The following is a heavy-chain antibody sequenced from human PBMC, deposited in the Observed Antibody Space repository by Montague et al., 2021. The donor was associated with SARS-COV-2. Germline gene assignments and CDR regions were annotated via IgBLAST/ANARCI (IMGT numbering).Heavy chain of an antibody. V-gene: IGHV4-4*07. CDR2: IYASGST. Sequence: SETLSLTCSVSGVSITSYYWCWVCQPPGTGLELIGHIYASGSTNSCPSPKSRVRLSIASPKNQFSLNLESLTAADTAVYYCVRDGGNWYYFDYWGQGALVTVSS. D-gene: IGHD3-16*01. CDR1: GVSITSYY. J-gene: IGHJ4*02. CDR3: VRDGGNWYYFDY.